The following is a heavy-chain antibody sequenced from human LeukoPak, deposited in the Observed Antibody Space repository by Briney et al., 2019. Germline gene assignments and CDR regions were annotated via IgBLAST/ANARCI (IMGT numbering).Heavy chain of an antibody. CDR2: INHSGST. CDR3: ASAAGSSSFPGGFDY. CDR1: GGSFSGYY. D-gene: IGHD6-6*01. J-gene: IGHJ4*02. V-gene: IGHV4-34*01. Sequence: PSETLSLTCAVYGGSFSGYYWSWIRQPPGKGLEWIGEINHSGSTNYNPSLKSRVTISVDTSKNQFSLKLSSVTAADTAVYYCASAAGSSSFPGGFDYWGQGTLVTVSS.